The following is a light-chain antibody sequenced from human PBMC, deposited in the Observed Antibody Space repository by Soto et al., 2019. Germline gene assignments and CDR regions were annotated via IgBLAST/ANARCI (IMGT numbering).Light chain of an antibody. CDR1: QSVRSN. Sequence: EIVMTQSPVTLSVSPGERATLSCRASQSVRSNLAWYQQKPGQAPRLLMYDASTRATGVPARFSGSGSGTEFTLTISSLQPEDFTVYSCLQYHNLWAFGQGTKVEI. CDR3: LQYHNLWA. V-gene: IGKV3-15*01. J-gene: IGKJ1*01. CDR2: DAS.